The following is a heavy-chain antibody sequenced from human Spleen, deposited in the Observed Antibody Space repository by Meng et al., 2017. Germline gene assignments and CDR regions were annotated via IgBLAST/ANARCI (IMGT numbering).Heavy chain of an antibody. Sequence: QVEAVQAGAEVKKPGSSVKVSCKASGGTFSSYAISWVRQAPGQGLEWMGGIIPIFGTANYAQKFQGRVTITADESTSTAYMELSSLRSEDTAVYYCARSIAARPGLFDYWGQGTLVTVSS. CDR3: ARSIAARPGLFDY. CDR1: GGTFSSYA. V-gene: IGHV1-69*01. CDR2: IIPIFGTA. J-gene: IGHJ4*02. D-gene: IGHD6-6*01.